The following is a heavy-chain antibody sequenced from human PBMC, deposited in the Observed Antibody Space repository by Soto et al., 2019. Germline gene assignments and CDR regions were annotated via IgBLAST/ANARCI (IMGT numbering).Heavy chain of an antibody. CDR2: IKQDGSEK. Sequence: GGSLRLSCAASGFTFSSYWMSWVRQAPGKGLEWVANIKQDGSEKYYVDSVKGRFTISRDNAKNSLYLQMNSLRAEDTAMYYCARGGPQLPPDDNWFDPWGQGTLVTVSS. CDR3: ARGGPQLPPDDNWFDP. D-gene: IGHD2-2*01. CDR1: GFTFSSYW. J-gene: IGHJ5*02. V-gene: IGHV3-7*03.